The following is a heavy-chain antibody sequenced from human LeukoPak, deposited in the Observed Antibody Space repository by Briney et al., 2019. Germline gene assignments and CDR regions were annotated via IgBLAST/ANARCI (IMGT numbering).Heavy chain of an antibody. CDR3: ARQPGTGANRNAFDL. D-gene: IGHD4/OR15-4a*01. CDR1: GFTFSDFG. Sequence: GGSLRLSCAASGFTFSDFGMTWVRQAPGKGLEWVASVKDDGSEKYYVDSVKGRFTISRDNAKNSAYLQMNSLRVEDTAVYFCARQPGTGANRNAFDLWGQGTKVTVSS. V-gene: IGHV3-7*01. CDR2: VKDDGSEK. J-gene: IGHJ3*01.